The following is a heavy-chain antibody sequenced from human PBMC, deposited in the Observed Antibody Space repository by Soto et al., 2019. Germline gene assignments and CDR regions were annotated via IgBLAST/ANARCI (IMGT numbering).Heavy chain of an antibody. CDR2: IHSGGNT. Sequence: EVQLVESGGGLVQPGGSLRVSCAASGFTVSSNYMSWVRQAPGKGLEWVSVIHSGGNTDYADSVKGRFTISRDTSKNTLYLQMNSLRVEDTALYYCARVGDIVLVPAGRWGWFDPWGQGTLVTVSS. CDR3: ARVGDIVLVPAGRWGWFDP. J-gene: IGHJ5*02. D-gene: IGHD2-2*01. CDR1: GFTVSSNY. V-gene: IGHV3-66*01.